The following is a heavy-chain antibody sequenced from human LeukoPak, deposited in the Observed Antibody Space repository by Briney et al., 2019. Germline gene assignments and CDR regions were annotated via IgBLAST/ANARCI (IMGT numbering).Heavy chain of an antibody. V-gene: IGHV3-48*01. J-gene: IGHJ4*02. CDR2: IDSSSSTI. D-gene: IGHD1-1*01. CDR3: ARDFPGSNRNDVSGLFDY. Sequence: PGGSLRLSCAASGFTFSKYCMNWVRQAPGKGLEWVSFIDSSSSTIYYADSVKGRFTTSRDNAKNSLYLQMNSLRAEDTAVYYCARDFPGSNRNDVSGLFDYWGQGTLVTVSS. CDR1: GFTFSKYC.